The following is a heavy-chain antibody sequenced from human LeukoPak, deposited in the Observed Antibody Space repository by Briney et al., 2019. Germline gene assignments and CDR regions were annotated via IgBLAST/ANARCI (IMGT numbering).Heavy chain of an antibody. Sequence: GRSLRLSCAASGFTFDDYAMHWVRQAPGKGLEWVSGISWNSGSIGYADSVKGRFTISRDNAKNSLYLQMNSLRAEDTAVYYCAKLPWYQYYYDSSGFDYWGQGTLVTVSS. J-gene: IGHJ4*02. D-gene: IGHD3-22*01. V-gene: IGHV3-9*01. CDR2: ISWNSGSI. CDR3: AKLPWYQYYYDSSGFDY. CDR1: GFTFDDYA.